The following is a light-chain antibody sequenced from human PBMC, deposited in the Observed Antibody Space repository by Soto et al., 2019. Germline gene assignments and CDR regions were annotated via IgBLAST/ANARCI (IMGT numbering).Light chain of an antibody. CDR3: QSYDSRLTAYV. V-gene: IGLV1-40*01. CDR2: GNN. Sequence: QSVLTQPPSVSGAPGQRVTISCTGSSSSIGAGYDVHWYHQLPGAAPKLLVSGNNNRPSGVPDRFSASKTGTSASLAITGVQTEDEAQYYCQSYDSRLTAYVFGTGTKLTVL. J-gene: IGLJ1*01. CDR1: SSSIGAGYD.